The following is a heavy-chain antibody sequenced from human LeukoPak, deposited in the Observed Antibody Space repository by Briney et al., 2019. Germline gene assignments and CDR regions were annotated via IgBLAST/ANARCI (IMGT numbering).Heavy chain of an antibody. D-gene: IGHD5-18*01. CDR3: AREYNYGFARYFDY. CDR2: IYSGGST. J-gene: IGHJ4*02. Sequence: PGGSLRLSCTASGFTVSSNYMSWVRLAPGKGLEWVSVIYSGGSTYYADSVKGRFTISRDNSKNTLYLQMNSLRAEDTAVYYCAREYNYGFARYFDYWGQGALVTVSS. CDR1: GFTVSSNY. V-gene: IGHV3-66*01.